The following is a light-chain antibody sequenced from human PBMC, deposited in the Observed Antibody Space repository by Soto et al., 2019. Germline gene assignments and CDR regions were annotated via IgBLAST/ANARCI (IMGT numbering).Light chain of an antibody. CDR2: AAS. CDR3: QQYNNWPPIT. J-gene: IGKJ3*01. Sequence: EIVMTQSPATLSVSPGERATLSCRASQSVSSNLAWYQQKPGQGPRLLIYAASTRATGIPARFSGSGSGTEFTLTISSLQSEDCAVYYCQQYNNWPPITFGPGTKVDIK. V-gene: IGKV3-15*01. CDR1: QSVSSN.